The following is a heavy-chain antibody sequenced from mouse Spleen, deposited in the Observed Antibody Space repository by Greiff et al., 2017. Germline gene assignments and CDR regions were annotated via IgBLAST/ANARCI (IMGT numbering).Heavy chain of an antibody. CDR1: GFTFSSYA. D-gene: IGHD1-1*01. CDR2: ISDGGSYT. Sequence: EVHLVESGGGLVKPGGSLKLSCAASGFTFSSYAMSWVRQTPEKRLEWVATISDGGSYTYYPDNVKGRFTISRDNAKNTLYLQMSSLKSEDTAMYYCARLDGSSLYYFDYWGQGTTLTVSS. CDR3: ARLDGSSLYYFDY. V-gene: IGHV5-4*01. J-gene: IGHJ2*01.